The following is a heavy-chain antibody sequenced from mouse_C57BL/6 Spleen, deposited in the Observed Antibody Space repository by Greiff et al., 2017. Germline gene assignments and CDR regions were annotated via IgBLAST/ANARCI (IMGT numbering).Heavy chain of an antibody. CDR2: ISSGGSTI. D-gene: IGHD4-1*01. CDR3: AAGTPYCDY. Sequence: EVKLVESGGGLVKPGGSLKLSCAASGFTFSDYGMHWVRQAPEKGLEWVAYISSGGSTIYYADTVKGRFTISRDNAKNTLFLQMTSLSSEDTAMYYCAAGTPYCDYWGQGTTLTVSS. CDR1: GFTFSDYG. J-gene: IGHJ2*01. V-gene: IGHV5-17*01.